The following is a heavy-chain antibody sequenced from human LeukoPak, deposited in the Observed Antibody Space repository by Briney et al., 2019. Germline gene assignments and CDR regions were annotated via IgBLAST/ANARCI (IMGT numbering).Heavy chain of an antibody. CDR1: GYTFTSYD. CDR3: ARGIRAARPEKGSFDP. J-gene: IGHJ5*02. V-gene: IGHV1-8*01. D-gene: IGHD6-6*01. CDR2: MNPNSGNT. Sequence: GASVKVSCKASGYTFTSYDINWVRQATGLGLEWMGWMNPNSGNTGYAQKFQGRVTMTRNTSISTAYMELSSVRSEDTAVNYCARGIRAARPEKGSFDPWGQGTLVTVSS.